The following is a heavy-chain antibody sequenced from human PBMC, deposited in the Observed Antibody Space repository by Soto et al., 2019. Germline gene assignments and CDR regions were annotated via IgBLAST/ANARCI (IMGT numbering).Heavy chain of an antibody. D-gene: IGHD3-9*01. Sequence: GGSLRLSCAASGFTFSSYGMHWVRQAPGKGLEWVAVISYDGSNKYYADSVKGRFTISRDNSKNTLYLQMNSLRAEDTAVYYCAKDSNLGYFDWFSPAPDYWGQGTLVTVSS. CDR1: GFTFSSYG. CDR3: AKDSNLGYFDWFSPAPDY. CDR2: ISYDGSNK. V-gene: IGHV3-30*18. J-gene: IGHJ4*02.